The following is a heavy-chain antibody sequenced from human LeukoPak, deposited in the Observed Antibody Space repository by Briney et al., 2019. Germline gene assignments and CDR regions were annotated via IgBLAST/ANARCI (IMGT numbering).Heavy chain of an antibody. V-gene: IGHV1-18*01. CDR1: GYTFTSYG. J-gene: IGHJ4*02. CDR2: ISAYNGNT. D-gene: IGHD3-3*01. CDR3: AREGSPDFWSGYRWYFDY. Sequence: ASVKVSCKASGYTFTSYGISWVRQAPGRGLEWMGWISAYNGNTNYAQKLQGRVTMTTDTSTSTAYMELRSLRSDDTAVYYCAREGSPDFWSGYRWYFDYWGQGTLVTVSS.